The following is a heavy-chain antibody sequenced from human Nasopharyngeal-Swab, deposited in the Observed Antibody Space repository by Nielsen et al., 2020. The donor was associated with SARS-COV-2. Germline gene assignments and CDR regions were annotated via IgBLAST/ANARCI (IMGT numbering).Heavy chain of an antibody. CDR2: IYYRGST. D-gene: IGHD5-18*01. CDR1: GGSISSSSYY. Sequence: GSLRLSCTVSGGSISSSSYYWGWIRQPPGKGLEWIGRIYYRGSTYYTPSLESRITISVATSKNQFSLKLSSVTAADTAVYYCERLESVDTAMVTGGYFDYWGQGTLVTVSS. J-gene: IGHJ4*02. CDR3: ERLESVDTAMVTGGYFDY. V-gene: IGHV4-39*01.